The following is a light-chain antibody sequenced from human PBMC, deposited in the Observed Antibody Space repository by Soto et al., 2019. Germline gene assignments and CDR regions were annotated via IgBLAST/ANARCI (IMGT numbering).Light chain of an antibody. V-gene: IGKV4-1*01. J-gene: IGKJ2*01. CDR2: LAS. Sequence: DIVMTQSPDSLAVSLGERATINCKSSQSVLYSSNNNNYLAWYQQKPGQPPNLLIYLASTRESGVPDRFSGSGSGTDFTITISSLQAEDVAVYYCQQYYRTPYTFGQGTKLEIK. CDR1: QSVLYSSNNNNY. CDR3: QQYYRTPYT.